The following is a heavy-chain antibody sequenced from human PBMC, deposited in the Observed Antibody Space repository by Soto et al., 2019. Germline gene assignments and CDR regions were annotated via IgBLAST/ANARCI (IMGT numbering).Heavy chain of an antibody. D-gene: IGHD1-26*01. J-gene: IGHJ4*02. CDR1: GFTFSIYA. CDR2: ISYDGSNK. V-gene: IGHV3-30-3*01. CDR3: ASLRSRYSGSSPHSPFP. Sequence: GGSLRLSCAAYGFTFSIYAMHWVLHAPVKVLEWVAVISYDGSNKYYADSVKGRFTISRDNSKNTLYLQMNSLRAEDTAVYYCASLRSRYSGSSPHSPFPWGQGTLVTVSS.